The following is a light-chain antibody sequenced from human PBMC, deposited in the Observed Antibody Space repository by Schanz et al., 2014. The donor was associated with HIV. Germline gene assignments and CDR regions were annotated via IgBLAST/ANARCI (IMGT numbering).Light chain of an antibody. CDR3: CSYTSKNTPI. CDR2: EIS. CDR1: SSDVGSYNL. Sequence: QSALTQPASVSGSPGQSITISCTGTSSDVGSYNLVSWYQQYPGKAPKLMIYEISKWPSGVSNRFSGSKSGNTASLTISGLQAEDEADYYCCSYTSKNTPIFGGGTKLTVL. J-gene: IGLJ2*01. V-gene: IGLV2-23*02.